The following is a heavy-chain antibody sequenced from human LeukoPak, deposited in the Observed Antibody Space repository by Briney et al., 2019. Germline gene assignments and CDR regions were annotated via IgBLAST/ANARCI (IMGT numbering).Heavy chain of an antibody. CDR1: GFTFSSYG. CDR2: IRYDGSNK. CDR3: AKDVHSGYDSYYFDY. Sequence: GGSLRLSCAASGFTFSSYGMRWVRQAPGKGLEWVAFIRYDGSNKYYADSVKGRFTISRDNSKNTLYLQMNSLRAEDTAVYYCAKDVHSGYDSYYFDYWGQGTLVTVSS. D-gene: IGHD5-12*01. J-gene: IGHJ4*02. V-gene: IGHV3-30*02.